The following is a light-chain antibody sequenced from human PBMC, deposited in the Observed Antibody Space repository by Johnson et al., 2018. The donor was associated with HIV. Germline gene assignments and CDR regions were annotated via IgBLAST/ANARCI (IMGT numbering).Light chain of an antibody. Sequence: QSVLTQPPSVSAAPGQKVTISCSGSSSNIGNNDVSWYQHLPGAAPKLLIYDNNKRPSGIADRFSGSKSGTSAILAITGLQPGDEADYYCGTWDSSLSAYVFGTGTKVTVL. V-gene: IGLV1-51*01. CDR3: GTWDSSLSAYV. CDR2: DNN. J-gene: IGLJ1*01. CDR1: SSNIGNND.